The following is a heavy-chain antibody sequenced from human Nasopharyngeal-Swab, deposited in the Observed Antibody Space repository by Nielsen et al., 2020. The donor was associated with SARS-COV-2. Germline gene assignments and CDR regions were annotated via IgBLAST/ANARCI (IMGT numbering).Heavy chain of an antibody. CDR1: GFTFSSYG. J-gene: IGHJ4*02. V-gene: IGHV3-30*03. Sequence: GGSLRLSCAASGFTFSSYGMHWVRQAPGKGLEWVAVISYDGSNKYYADSVKGRFTISRDNSKNTLYLQMNSLRAEDTAVYYCARESAAGWYWGQGTLVTVSS. CDR2: ISYDGSNK. CDR3: ARESAAGWY. D-gene: IGHD6-25*01.